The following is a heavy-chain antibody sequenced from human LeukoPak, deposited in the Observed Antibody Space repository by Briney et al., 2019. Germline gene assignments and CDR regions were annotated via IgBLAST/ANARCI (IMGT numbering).Heavy chain of an antibody. V-gene: IGHV4-31*03. CDR3: ARFPVVPAATEVYYYYGMDV. Sequence: PSETLSLTCTVSGGSISSGGYYWSWIRQHPGKGLEWIGYIYYSGSTYYNPSLKSRVTISVDTSKNQFSLKLSSVTAADTAVYYCARFPVVPAATEVYYYYGMDVWGQGTTVTVSS. D-gene: IGHD2-2*01. J-gene: IGHJ6*02. CDR1: GGSISSGGYY. CDR2: IYYSGST.